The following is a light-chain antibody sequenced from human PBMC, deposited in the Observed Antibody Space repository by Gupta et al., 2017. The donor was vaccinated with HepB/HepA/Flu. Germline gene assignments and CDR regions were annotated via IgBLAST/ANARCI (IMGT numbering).Light chain of an antibody. Sequence: AIRITQSPSSFSASTGDRVTITCRASQGISSYLAWYQQKPGKAPKLLIYAASTLQSGVPSRFSGSGSGTDFTLTISCLQSEDFATYYCQQDYSYPITFGQGTRLEIK. J-gene: IGKJ5*01. CDR2: AAS. CDR1: QGISSY. CDR3: QQDYSYPIT. V-gene: IGKV1-8*01.